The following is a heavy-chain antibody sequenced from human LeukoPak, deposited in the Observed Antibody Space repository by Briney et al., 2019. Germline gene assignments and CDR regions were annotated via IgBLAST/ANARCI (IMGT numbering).Heavy chain of an antibody. V-gene: IGHV3-11*01. Sequence: GGSLRLSCAASGFTFSDYYMSWIRQAPGKGLEWVSYISSSGSTIYYADSVKGRFTISRDNAKNSLYLQMNSLRAEDTAVYYCAREGYNWNLTSYYYHYYMDVWGKGTTVTVSS. D-gene: IGHD1-1*01. CDR2: ISSSGSTI. CDR1: GFTFSDYY. J-gene: IGHJ6*03. CDR3: AREGYNWNLTSYYYHYYMDV.